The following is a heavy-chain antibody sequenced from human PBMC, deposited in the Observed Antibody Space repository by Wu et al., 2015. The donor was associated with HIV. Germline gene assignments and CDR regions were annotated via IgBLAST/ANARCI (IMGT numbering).Heavy chain of an antibody. J-gene: IGHJ4*02. Sequence: QVQLVQSGAEVKKPGASVKVSCKTSGYTFSAAYIHWVRQARGQGLEWMGSINPNSGGAKYAQNVQGRVTITRDKSISTAYMELNTLRSDDTAVYYCTAVYCTGGICYLGYWGQGTLLIVSS. CDR1: GYTFSAAY. CDR2: INPNSGGA. D-gene: IGHD2-8*02. V-gene: IGHV1-2*02. CDR3: TAVYCTGGICYLGY.